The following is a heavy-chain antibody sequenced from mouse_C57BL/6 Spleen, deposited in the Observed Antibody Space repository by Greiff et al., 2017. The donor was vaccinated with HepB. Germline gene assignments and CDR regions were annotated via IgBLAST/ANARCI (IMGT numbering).Heavy chain of an antibody. CDR2: TFYIGIT. Sequence: VQLQQSGPSLVRPSQTLPLTCTVTGFPINCDCFWIWIRQLPGNKLEYIGYTFYIGITYYNPSLEIRTYITRDTSKNQFSLKLSSVTTEDTATYYCARSYSNYAGAMDYWGQGTSVTVSS. J-gene: IGHJ4*01. CDR1: GFPINCDCF. CDR3: ARSYSNYAGAMDY. V-gene: IGHV3-3*01. D-gene: IGHD2-5*01.